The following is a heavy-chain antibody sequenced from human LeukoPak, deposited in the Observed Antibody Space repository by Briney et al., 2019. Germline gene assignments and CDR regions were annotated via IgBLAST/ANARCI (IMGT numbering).Heavy chain of an antibody. CDR1: GFFFSSYG. Sequence: SLRLSCAASGFFFSSYGMHWVRLAPGKGLEWVALIWYDGSNKYYADSVKGRFTISRDNSKNTLSLQMNSLRAEDTAVYYCARAHYNWNEPPFDSWAREPWSPSPQ. J-gene: IGHJ4*02. CDR3: ARAHYNWNEPPFDS. V-gene: IGHV3-33*01. CDR2: IWYDGSNK. D-gene: IGHD1-20*01.